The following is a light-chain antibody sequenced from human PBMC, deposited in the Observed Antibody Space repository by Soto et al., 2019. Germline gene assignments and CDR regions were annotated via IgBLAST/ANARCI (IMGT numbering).Light chain of an antibody. V-gene: IGKV1-27*01. J-gene: IGKJ2*01. CDR2: AAS. Sequence: DIQMTQSPSSLSVSVGDRVAITCRASQGINNHLAWYQQKPGEVPKLLIFAASTLHSGVPSRFSGSVSGTDFTLTISSLQPEDVATYYWQKYNSAPLTFGQGTKLEI. CDR1: QGINNH. CDR3: QKYNSAPLT.